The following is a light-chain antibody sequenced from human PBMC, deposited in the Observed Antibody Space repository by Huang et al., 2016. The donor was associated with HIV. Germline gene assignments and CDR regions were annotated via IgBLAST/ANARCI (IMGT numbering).Light chain of an antibody. CDR1: QGISNS. CDR2: ATT. Sequence: DIQMTQSPSSLSASVGDRVTITCRASQGISNSVAWYQKRPGKAPKLLLYATTRLETGAPSRFSGSRSGTEYTLTISSLQPEDLATYYCQQYYNNPPWTFGQGTKVEIK. V-gene: IGKV1-NL1*01. J-gene: IGKJ1*01. CDR3: QQYYNNPPWT.